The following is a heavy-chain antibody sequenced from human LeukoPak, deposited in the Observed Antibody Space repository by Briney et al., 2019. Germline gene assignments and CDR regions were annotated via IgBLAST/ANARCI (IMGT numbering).Heavy chain of an antibody. J-gene: IGHJ4*02. CDR3: ARDGLIPASHLGY. CDR2: VTGNGDNT. CDR1: GFTFSSYA. V-gene: IGHV3-23*01. Sequence: GGSLRLSCAASGFTFSSYAMSWVRQAPGKGLEWVSSVTGNGDNTFHADSVKGRFTISRDNSKNMLYLQINSLRAEDTAVYYCARDGLIPASHLGYWGQGTLVTVSS. D-gene: IGHD2-2*01.